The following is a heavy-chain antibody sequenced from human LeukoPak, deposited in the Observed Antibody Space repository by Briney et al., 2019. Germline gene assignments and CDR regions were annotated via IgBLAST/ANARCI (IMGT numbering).Heavy chain of an antibody. CDR2: INQSGST. Sequence: SETLSLTCAVYGGSFSGYYWSWIRQPPGKGLEWIGEINQSGSTNYNPSLKSRVTISVDTSKNQFSLKLSSVTAADTAVYYCARGRDVDIVATPFLNWGQGTLVTVSS. CDR1: GGSFSGYY. D-gene: IGHD5-12*01. V-gene: IGHV4-34*01. CDR3: ARGRDVDIVATPFLN. J-gene: IGHJ4*02.